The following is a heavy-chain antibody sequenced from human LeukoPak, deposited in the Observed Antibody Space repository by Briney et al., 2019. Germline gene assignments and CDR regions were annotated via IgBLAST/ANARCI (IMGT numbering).Heavy chain of an antibody. CDR3: AKDISLSDYDILTGTGFDY. Sequence: GGSPRLSCAASGFTFDDYAIHWVRQAPGKGLEWVSGISWNSGSTGYADSVRGRFTISRDNAKNSLYLQMSSLRPEDTAVYYCAKDISLSDYDILTGTGFDYWGQGTLVTVSS. CDR1: GFTFDDYA. D-gene: IGHD3-9*01. CDR2: ISWNSGST. J-gene: IGHJ4*02. V-gene: IGHV3-9*01.